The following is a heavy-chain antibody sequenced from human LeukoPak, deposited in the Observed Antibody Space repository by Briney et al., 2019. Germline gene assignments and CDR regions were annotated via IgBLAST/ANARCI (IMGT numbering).Heavy chain of an antibody. CDR3: ARETYCGGDCYVQYYFDY. CDR1: GFTFSNYW. CDR2: IKHDGGVR. J-gene: IGHJ4*02. D-gene: IGHD2-21*02. Sequence: GGSLRLSCAVSGFTFSNYWMSWVRQAPGKGLEWVANIKHDGGVRYYVDSVKGRFTISRDNAEDSLYLQMNSLRDEDTAVYYCARETYCGGDCYVQYYFDYWGQGTLVTVSS. V-gene: IGHV3-7*01.